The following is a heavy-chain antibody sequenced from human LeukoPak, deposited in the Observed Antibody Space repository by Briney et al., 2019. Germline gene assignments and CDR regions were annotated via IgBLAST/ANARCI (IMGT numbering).Heavy chain of an antibody. D-gene: IGHD3-22*01. V-gene: IGHV4-31*03. CDR1: GGSISSGGYY. CDR3: ARALPRIDSSGYYVPFDY. J-gene: IGHJ4*02. CDR2: IYYSGST. Sequence: SETLSLTCTVSGGSISSGGYYWSWIRQHPGKGLEWIGYIYYSGSTYYNPSLKSRVTISVDTSKNQFSLKLSSVTAADTAVYYCARALPRIDSSGYYVPFDYWGQGTLVTVSS.